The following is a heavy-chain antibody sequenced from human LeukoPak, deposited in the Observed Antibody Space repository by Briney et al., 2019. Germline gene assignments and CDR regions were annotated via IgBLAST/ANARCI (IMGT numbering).Heavy chain of an antibody. V-gene: IGHV4-61*01. CDR2: IYYSGST. CDR1: GDSISSGSYY. Sequence: PSETLSLTCTVSGDSISSGSYYWSWIRQPPGKGLEWIGYIYYSGSTNYNPSLKSRVTISVDTSKNQFSLKLSSVTAADTAVYYCALYYYDSSGYYPWWGQGTLVTVSS. J-gene: IGHJ4*02. D-gene: IGHD3-22*01. CDR3: ALYYYDSSGYYPW.